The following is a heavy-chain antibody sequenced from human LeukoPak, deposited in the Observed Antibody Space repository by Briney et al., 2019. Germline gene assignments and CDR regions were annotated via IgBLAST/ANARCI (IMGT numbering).Heavy chain of an antibody. D-gene: IGHD6-19*01. Sequence: PGGSLRLSCAASGFTFSSYEMNWVRQAPGKGLGWVSFISRSGSTIYYADSVKGRFTISRKNHKNTLYLQMNSLRAEDTALYYCAREYNSGWDNIIEYFQQWGQSPRVTVSS. CDR2: ISRSGSTI. CDR1: GFTFSSYE. V-gene: IGHV3-48*03. J-gene: IGHJ1*01. CDR3: AREYNSGWDNIIEYFQQ.